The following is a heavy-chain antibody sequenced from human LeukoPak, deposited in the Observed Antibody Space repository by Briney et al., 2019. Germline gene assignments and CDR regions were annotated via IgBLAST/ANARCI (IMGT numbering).Heavy chain of an antibody. Sequence: PGGSLRLSCAASGFTFSSYSMNWVRQAPGKGLEWVSSISSSSSYIYYADSVKGRFTISRDNSKNTLYLQMNSLRAEDTAVYYCAKWARLLDIAMDLFDYWGQGTLVTVSS. CDR1: GFTFSSYS. CDR2: ISSSSSYI. CDR3: AKWARLLDIAMDLFDY. D-gene: IGHD5-18*01. V-gene: IGHV3-21*04. J-gene: IGHJ4*02.